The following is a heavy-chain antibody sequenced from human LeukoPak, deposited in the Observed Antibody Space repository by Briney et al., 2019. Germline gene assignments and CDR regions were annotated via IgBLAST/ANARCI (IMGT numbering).Heavy chain of an antibody. J-gene: IGHJ5*02. CDR1: GFTFSSYA. V-gene: IGHV3-23*01. CDR2: ISGSGGST. D-gene: IGHD2-2*01. Sequence: GGSLRLSCAASGFTFSSYAMSWVRQAPGKGLEWVSAISGSGGSTYYADSVKGRFTISRDNSKNTLYLQMNSLRAEDTAVYYCAKGGYCSSTSCYINWFDPWGQGTLVTVSS. CDR3: AKGGYCSSTSCYINWFDP.